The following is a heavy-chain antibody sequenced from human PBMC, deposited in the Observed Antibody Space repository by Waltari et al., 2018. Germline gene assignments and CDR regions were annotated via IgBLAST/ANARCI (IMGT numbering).Heavy chain of an antibody. Sequence: EVQLVESGGDLVQPGGSLRLSCAASGFTFSTYAMRWVRQSPGKGLEWVSSIYNGGSGTYYADSVKGRFTISRDNSRNTLYLQMNSLSVEDTAVYYCTNGGYWGQGTLVTVSS. V-gene: IGHV3-23*03. J-gene: IGHJ4*02. CDR1: GFTFSTYA. CDR2: IYNGGSGT. CDR3: TNGGY. D-gene: IGHD3-16*01.